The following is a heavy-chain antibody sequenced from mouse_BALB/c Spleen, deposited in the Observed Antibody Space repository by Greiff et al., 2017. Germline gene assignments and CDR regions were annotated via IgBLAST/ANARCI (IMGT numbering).Heavy chain of an antibody. Sequence: LVKTGASVKISCKASGYSFTGYYMHWVKQSHGKSLEWIGYISCYNGATSYNQKFKGKATFTVDTSSSTAYMQFNSLTSEDSAVYDCARTRGNYPYAMDYWGQGTSVTVSS. D-gene: IGHD2-1*01. CDR1: GYSFTGYY. J-gene: IGHJ4*01. CDR2: ISCYNGAT. CDR3: ARTRGNYPYAMDY. V-gene: IGHV1S34*01.